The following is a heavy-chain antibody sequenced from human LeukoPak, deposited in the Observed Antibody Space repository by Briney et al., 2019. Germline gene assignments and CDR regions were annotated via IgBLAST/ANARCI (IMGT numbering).Heavy chain of an antibody. CDR1: GGSISSSSCY. CDR2: IYYSGST. Sequence: SETLSLTCTVSGGSISSSSCYWGWIRQPAGKGLEWIGSIYYSGSTYYNPSLKSRVTISVDTSKNQFSLKLSSVTAADTAVYYCARLGGGYSSSRYQFFDYWGQGTLVTVSS. D-gene: IGHD6-13*01. V-gene: IGHV4-39*01. CDR3: ARLGGGYSSSRYQFFDY. J-gene: IGHJ4*02.